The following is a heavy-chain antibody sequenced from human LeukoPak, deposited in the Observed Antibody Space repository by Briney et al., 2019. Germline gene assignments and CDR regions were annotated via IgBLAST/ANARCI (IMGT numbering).Heavy chain of an antibody. CDR2: MFHSGKT. V-gene: IGHV4-39*07. J-gene: IGHJ4*02. CDR3: TSRIALTGTDF. D-gene: IGHD6-19*01. Sequence: SETLSLTCTVSGGSISSGSYYWGWIRQPPGKGLEWIASMFHSGKTYYNPSLRSRVTILVDTSKNQFSLKLSALTAADTAVYYCTSRIALTGTDFWSQGALVTVSS. CDR1: GGSISSGSYY.